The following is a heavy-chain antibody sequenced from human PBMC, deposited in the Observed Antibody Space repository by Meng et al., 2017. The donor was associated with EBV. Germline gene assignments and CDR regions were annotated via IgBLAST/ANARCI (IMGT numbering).Heavy chain of an antibody. D-gene: IGHD4-17*01. CDR2: IYYSGST. CDR1: GGSGSSGSYY. Sequence: QGQLQGSGTGMVSPSETLSLTCTVSGGSGSSGSYYWSWIRQPPGKGLEWIGYIYYSGSTNYNPSLKSRVTISVDTSKNQFSLKLSSVTAADTAVYYCARGRYYGDYFWFDPWGQGTLVTVSS. J-gene: IGHJ5*02. V-gene: IGHV4-61*01. CDR3: ARGRYYGDYFWFDP.